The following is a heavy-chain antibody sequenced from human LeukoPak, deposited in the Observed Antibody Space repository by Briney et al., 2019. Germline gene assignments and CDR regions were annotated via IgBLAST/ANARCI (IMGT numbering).Heavy chain of an antibody. J-gene: IGHJ4*02. V-gene: IGHV3-33*01. CDR2: IWYDGSNK. CDR3: ARWGSSFIIDY. D-gene: IGHD6-13*01. CDR1: GFTFSSYG. Sequence: PGGSLRLSCAASGFTFSSYGMHWVRQAPVKGLEWVAVIWYDGSNKYYAESVKGRFTISRDNSKNMLYLQTNSLRAEDTAVYYCARWGSSFIIDYWGQGTPVTVSS.